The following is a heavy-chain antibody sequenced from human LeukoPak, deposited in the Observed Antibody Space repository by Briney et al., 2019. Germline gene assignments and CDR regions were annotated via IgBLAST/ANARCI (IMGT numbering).Heavy chain of an antibody. CDR2: ISAHNGYT. D-gene: IGHD3-22*01. Sequence: ASVKVSCKASGYNFATYLITWVRQAPGQGLEWVGRISAHNGYTKYAQHLQGRVTLTADSSTSTVYMELKSLTSEDTAIYYCARGDYYDSSGYDYWGQGTLVTVSS. CDR3: ARGDYYDSSGYDY. J-gene: IGHJ4*02. V-gene: IGHV1-18*01. CDR1: GYNFATYL.